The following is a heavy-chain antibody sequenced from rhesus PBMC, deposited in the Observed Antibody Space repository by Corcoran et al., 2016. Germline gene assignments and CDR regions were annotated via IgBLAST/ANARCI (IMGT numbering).Heavy chain of an antibody. Sequence: QVQLQESGPGRVKTSETMSLTCAVSGGSISGYYWNWNGQPPGKGLEWIGFIGGSNGTTYYSPSLGSPVTISTDTSKNQFSLKLNSVTAADTAVYYCARQVGGVYWGQGVLVTVSS. CDR2: IGGSNGTT. CDR3: ARQVGGVY. D-gene: IGHD3-34*01. CDR1: GGSISGYY. J-gene: IGHJ4*01. V-gene: IGHV4-165*02.